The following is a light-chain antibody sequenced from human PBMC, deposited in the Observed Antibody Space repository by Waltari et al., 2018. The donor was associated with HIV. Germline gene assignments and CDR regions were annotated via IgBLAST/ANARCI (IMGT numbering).Light chain of an antibody. J-gene: IGKJ3*01. CDR3: QQTYNTLLFT. Sequence: DIQMTQSPSSLSASLVARVPITCRASQPVSTYVNWYQQKPGKAPKLLIYAASSLQSGVPSRFSGSGSGTDFTLTISSLQPEDFATYYCQQTYNTLLFTFGPGTTVDV. V-gene: IGKV1-39*01. CDR2: AAS. CDR1: QPVSTY.